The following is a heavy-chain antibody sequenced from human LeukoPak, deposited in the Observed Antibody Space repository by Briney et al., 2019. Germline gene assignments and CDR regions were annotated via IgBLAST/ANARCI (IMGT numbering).Heavy chain of an antibody. CDR2: ISSSGSII. J-gene: IGHJ6*03. CDR3: ARVSGTDALVVPAAMKIRKPYYYYYMDV. CDR1: GFTFSNAW. V-gene: IGHV3-11*04. D-gene: IGHD2-2*01. Sequence: GGSLRLSCAASGFTFSNAWMSWVRQAPGKGLEWVSSISSSGSIIYYADSVKGRFTISRDNAKNSLYLQMNSLRAEDTAVYYCARVSGTDALVVPAAMKIRKPYYYYYMDVWGKGTTVTISS.